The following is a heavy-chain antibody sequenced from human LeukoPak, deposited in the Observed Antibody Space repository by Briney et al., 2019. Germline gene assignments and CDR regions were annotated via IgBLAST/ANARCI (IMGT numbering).Heavy chain of an antibody. CDR1: GFTFSSYS. Sequence: GGSLRLSCAASGFTFSSYSMNWVRQALGKGLEWVSSISSSSSYIYYADSVEGRFTISRDNAKNSLYLQMNSLRAEDTAVYYCAREFHEFEAAITLWGQGTLVTVSS. J-gene: IGHJ4*02. CDR2: ISSSSSYI. D-gene: IGHD2-2*01. CDR3: AREFHEFEAAITL. V-gene: IGHV3-21*01.